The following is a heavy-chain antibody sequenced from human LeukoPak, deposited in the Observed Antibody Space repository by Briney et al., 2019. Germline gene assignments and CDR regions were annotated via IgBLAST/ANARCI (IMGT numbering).Heavy chain of an antibody. CDR1: GFTFSSYS. Sequence: GGSLRLSCAASGFTFSSYSMNWVRQAPGKGLEWVSSISSSSSYIYYADSVKGRFTISRDNAKNSLYLQMNSLRAEDTAVYYCARYWPRRNIVVVPFDYWGQGTLVTASS. CDR3: ARYWPRRNIVVVPFDY. CDR2: ISSSSSYI. V-gene: IGHV3-21*01. D-gene: IGHD2-2*01. J-gene: IGHJ4*02.